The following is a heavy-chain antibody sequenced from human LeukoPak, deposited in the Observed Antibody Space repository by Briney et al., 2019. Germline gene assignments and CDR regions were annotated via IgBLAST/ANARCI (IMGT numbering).Heavy chain of an antibody. D-gene: IGHD4-23*01. CDR2: IYHSGST. CDR3: ARDWDYGGKKGIDY. J-gene: IGHJ4*02. Sequence: SETLSLTCAVSGGSISSNSYYWGWICQPPGKGLEWIGSIYHSGSTYYNPSLKSRVTISVDTSKNQFSLKLSSVTAADTAVYYCARDWDYGGKKGIDYWGQGTLVTVSS. V-gene: IGHV4-39*07. CDR1: GGSISSNSYY.